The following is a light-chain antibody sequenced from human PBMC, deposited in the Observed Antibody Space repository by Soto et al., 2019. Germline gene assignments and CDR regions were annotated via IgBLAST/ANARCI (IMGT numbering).Light chain of an antibody. CDR2: GAS. J-gene: IGKJ1*01. Sequence: EIVLTQSPGTLSLSPGERATLSCRASQSVSSSYLAWYQQKPGQAPRLLIYGASSRATGIPGRFSGSGSGTDFTLTISRLEPEDFAVYSCQQYATSPRTFGQGTKVEIK. CDR1: QSVSSSY. CDR3: QQYATSPRT. V-gene: IGKV3-20*01.